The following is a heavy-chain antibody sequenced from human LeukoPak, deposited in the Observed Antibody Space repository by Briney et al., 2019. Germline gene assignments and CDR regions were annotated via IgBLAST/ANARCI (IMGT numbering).Heavy chain of an antibody. CDR2: LSTSSSYI. J-gene: IGHJ3*02. Sequence: TGGSLRLSCAASGFIFSSYSMNWVRQAPGKGLEWVSSLSTSSSYIYYADSLKGRFTISRDNAKNSLYLQMNSLRAEDTAVYYCARSQGTIPDSVPLDIWGQGTMVTVSS. CDR3: ARSQGTIPDSVPLDI. D-gene: IGHD5/OR15-5a*01. CDR1: GFIFSSYS. V-gene: IGHV3-21*01.